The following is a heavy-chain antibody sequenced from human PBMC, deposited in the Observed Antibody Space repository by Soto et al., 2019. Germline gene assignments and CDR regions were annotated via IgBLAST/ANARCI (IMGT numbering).Heavy chain of an antibody. CDR1: GYTFTSCA. V-gene: IGHV1-3*01. D-gene: IGHD3-3*01. CDR3: ARDLSGYYDFWSGYPGYFDY. CDR2: INAGNGNT. Sequence: ASVEVSCKASGYTFTSCAIHWVRQAPGQRLEWMGWINAGNGNTKYSQKFQGRVTITRDTSASTAYMELSSLRSEDTAVYYCARDLSGYYDFWSGYPGYFDYWGQGTLVTVSS. J-gene: IGHJ4*02.